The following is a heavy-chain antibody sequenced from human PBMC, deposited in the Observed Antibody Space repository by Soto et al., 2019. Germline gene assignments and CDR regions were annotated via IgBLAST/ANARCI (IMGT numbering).Heavy chain of an antibody. J-gene: IGHJ1*01. CDR1: GFTFSSYG. CDR2: ISYDGSNK. Sequence: QVQLVESGGGVVQPGRSLRLSCAASGFTFSSYGMHWVRQAPGKGLEWVAVISYDGSNKYYADSVKGRFTISRDNSKNTLYLQMNSLRAEDTAVYYCAKSPRTTVTTKLGYFQHWGQGTLVTVSS. CDR3: AKSPRTTVTTKLGYFQH. V-gene: IGHV3-30*18. D-gene: IGHD4-17*01.